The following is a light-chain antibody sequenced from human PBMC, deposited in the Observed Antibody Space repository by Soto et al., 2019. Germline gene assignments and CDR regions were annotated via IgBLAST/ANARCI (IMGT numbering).Light chain of an antibody. CDR3: QQYYSSVT. J-gene: IGKJ2*01. CDR2: WAS. CDR1: QTVFHTSYNKDF. V-gene: IGKV4-1*01. Sequence: DIVMTQSPDSLSVSLGERATINCKSSQTVFHTSYNKDFLAWYQQKEGQPPKLLFYWASTRESGVPARFSGGGSGTDFSLTISSLQPEDVAVYYCQQYYSSVTFGQGTKLEIK.